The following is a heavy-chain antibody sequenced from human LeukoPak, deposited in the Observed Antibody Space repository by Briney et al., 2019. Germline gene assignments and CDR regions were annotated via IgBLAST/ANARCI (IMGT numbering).Heavy chain of an antibody. D-gene: IGHD3-10*01. V-gene: IGHV1-18*01. CDR2: ISAYNGNT. CDR3: ARTPASRYYYGSGSPPYFDY. CDR1: GYTFTSYG. Sequence: ASVNVSCKASGYTFTSYGISWVRQAPGQGLEWMGWISAYNGNTNYAQKLQGRVTMTTDTSTSTAYMELRSLRSDDTAVYYCARTPASRYYYGSGSPPYFDYWGQGTLVTVSS. J-gene: IGHJ4*02.